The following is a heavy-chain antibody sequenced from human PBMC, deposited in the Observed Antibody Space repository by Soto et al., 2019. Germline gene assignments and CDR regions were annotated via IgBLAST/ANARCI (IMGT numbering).Heavy chain of an antibody. D-gene: IGHD6-6*01. J-gene: IGHJ6*02. CDR2: IYSGGST. CDR1: GFTVSSNY. CDR3: ARDGSSSSFDYYYGMDV. V-gene: IGHV3-53*01. Sequence: GGSLRLSCAASGFTVSSNYMSWVRQAPGKGLEWVSVIYSGGSTYYADSVKGRFTISRDNSKNTLYLQMNSLRAEDTAVYYCARDGSSSSFDYYYGMDVWGQGTTVTVSS.